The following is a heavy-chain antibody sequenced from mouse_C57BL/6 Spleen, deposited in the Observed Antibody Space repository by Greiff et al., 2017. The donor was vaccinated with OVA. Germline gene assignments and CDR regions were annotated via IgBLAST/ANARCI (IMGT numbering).Heavy chain of an antibody. CDR1: GYTFTDYY. CDR2: IYPGSGNT. CDR3: AREGDYGTDY. D-gene: IGHD1-1*01. J-gene: IGHJ2*01. Sequence: QVQLQQSGAELVRPGASVKLSCKASGYTFTDYYINWVKQRPGQGLEWIARIYPGSGNTYYNEKFKGKATLTAEKSSSTAYMQLSSLTSEDSAVYFCAREGDYGTDYWGQGTTLTVSS. V-gene: IGHV1-76*01.